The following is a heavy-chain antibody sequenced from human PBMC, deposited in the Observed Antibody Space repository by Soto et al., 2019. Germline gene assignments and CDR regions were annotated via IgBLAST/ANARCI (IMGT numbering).Heavy chain of an antibody. CDR1: GFTFSSYG. CDR3: ARDRGADWAFDY. CDR2: IWYDGSNN. V-gene: IGHV3-33*01. D-gene: IGHD2-21*02. Sequence: PGGSLRLSCAASGFTFSSYGRHWGLQAPGEGLEGGAGIWYDGSNNYYKDSVKSRFTISRDNSKNTLYLQMNSLRAEDTAVYYCARDRGADWAFDYWGQGSLVTVSS. J-gene: IGHJ4*02.